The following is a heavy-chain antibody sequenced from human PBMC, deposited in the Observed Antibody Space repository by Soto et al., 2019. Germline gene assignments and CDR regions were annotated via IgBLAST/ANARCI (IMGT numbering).Heavy chain of an antibody. CDR1: GGSISSYY. J-gene: IGHJ6*02. CDR3: ARDVAAAGTTSGTHYYYYYGMDV. Sequence: KPSETLSLTCTVSGGSISSYYWSWIRQPPGKGLEWIGYIYYSGSTNYNPSLKSRVTISVDTSKNQFSLKLSSVTAADTAVYYCARDVAAAGTTSGTHYYYYYGMDVWGQGTTVTVSS. V-gene: IGHV4-59*01. D-gene: IGHD6-13*01. CDR2: IYYSGST.